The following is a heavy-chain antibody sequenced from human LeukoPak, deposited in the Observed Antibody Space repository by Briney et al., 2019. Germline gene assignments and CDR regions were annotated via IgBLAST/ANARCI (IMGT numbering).Heavy chain of an antibody. CDR3: ARETDSSSWYYFDY. CDR1: GGSISSGSYY. D-gene: IGHD6-13*01. V-gene: IGHV4-61*02. J-gene: IGHJ4*02. Sequence: SETLSLTRTVSGGSISSGSYYWSWIRQPAGKGLEWIGRIYTSGSTNYNPSLKSRVTISVDTSKNQFSLKLSSVTAADTAVYYCARETDSSSWYYFDYWGQGTLVTVSS. CDR2: IYTSGST.